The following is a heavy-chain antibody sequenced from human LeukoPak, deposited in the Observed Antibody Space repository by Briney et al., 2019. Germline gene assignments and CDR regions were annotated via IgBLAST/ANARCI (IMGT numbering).Heavy chain of an antibody. J-gene: IGHJ5*02. CDR3: ARHRLNSLENWFDP. CDR1: GGSIRSSSYY. CDR2: IYYSVDT. V-gene: IGHV4-39*01. Sequence: PSETLSLTCTVSGGSIRSSSYYWGWIRQPPGKGLESIGSIYYSVDTYYKSSLQSRVPISVDTSKNQFSLNLNSVTATDTAVYYCARHRLNSLENWFDPWGQGTLVTVSS. D-gene: IGHD2/OR15-2a*01.